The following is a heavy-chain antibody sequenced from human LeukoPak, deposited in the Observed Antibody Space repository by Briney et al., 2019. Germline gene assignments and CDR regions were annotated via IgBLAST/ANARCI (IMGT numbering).Heavy chain of an antibody. Sequence: GASVKVSCKASGYTFTSYGISWVRQAPGQGLEWMGWISAYNGNTNYAQKLQGRVTMTTDTSTSTAYMELRSLRSDDTAVYYCARGRFLEWLLSGGPLDPWGQGTLVTVSS. CDR2: ISAYNGNT. CDR3: ARGRFLEWLLSGGPLDP. D-gene: IGHD3-3*01. V-gene: IGHV1-18*01. J-gene: IGHJ5*02. CDR1: GYTFTSYG.